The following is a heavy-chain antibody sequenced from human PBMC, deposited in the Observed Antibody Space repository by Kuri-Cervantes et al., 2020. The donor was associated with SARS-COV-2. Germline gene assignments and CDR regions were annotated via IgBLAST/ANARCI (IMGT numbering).Heavy chain of an antibody. V-gene: IGHV1-69*10. CDR2: IIPILGIT. Sequence: SVKVSCKASGGTFSSSAISWVRQAPGQGLERMGGIIPILGITNYAQKFQGRVTITADKSTSTAYMDLSSLRSDDTAVYYCARGTTPSHEFDYWGQGTLVTVSS. J-gene: IGHJ4*02. D-gene: IGHD1-1*01. CDR3: ARGTTPSHEFDY. CDR1: GGTFSSSA.